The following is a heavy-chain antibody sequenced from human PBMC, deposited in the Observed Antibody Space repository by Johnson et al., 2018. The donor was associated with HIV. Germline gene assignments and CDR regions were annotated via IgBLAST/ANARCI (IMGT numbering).Heavy chain of an antibody. D-gene: IGHD5-18*01. CDR1: GFTFNNYA. CDR3: ARVKGYGIPNAFDI. V-gene: IGHV3-64*01. Sequence: VQLVESGGGLVQPGRSLRLSCAASGFTFNNYAMHWVRQAPGRGLESVAAISRNGGSTYYGNSVKGRSTISRDNSKNTRYLQMGSLRDEDTAVYYCARVKGYGIPNAFDIWGQGTMVTVSS. CDR2: ISRNGGST. J-gene: IGHJ3*02.